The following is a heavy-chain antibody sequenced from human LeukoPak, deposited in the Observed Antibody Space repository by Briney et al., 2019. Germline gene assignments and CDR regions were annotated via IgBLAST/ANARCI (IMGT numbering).Heavy chain of an antibody. CDR1: GFTFSGYA. CDR3: AKSSSSWSYYFNY. Sequence: GGSLRLSCAASGFTFSGYAMAWVRQAPGKGLEWVSSIAITGSSPSYADSVKGRFTVSRDNSENTLYLQMNSLRAEDTAVYFCAKSSSSWSYYFNYWGQGTLVTVSS. D-gene: IGHD6-13*01. V-gene: IGHV3-23*01. CDR2: IAITGSSP. J-gene: IGHJ4*02.